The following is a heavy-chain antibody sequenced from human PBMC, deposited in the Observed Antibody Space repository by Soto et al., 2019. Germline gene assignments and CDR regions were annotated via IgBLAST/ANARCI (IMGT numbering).Heavy chain of an antibody. J-gene: IGHJ3*02. D-gene: IGHD2-21*02. Sequence: GGSLRLSCAASGFTVSSNYMSWVRQAPGKGLEWVSVIYSGGSTYYADSVKGRFTISRDNSKNTLYLQMNSLRAEDTAVYYCARDAYCGGDCYPSDAFDIWGQGTMVTVSS. CDR3: ARDAYCGGDCYPSDAFDI. CDR1: GFTVSSNY. CDR2: IYSGGST. V-gene: IGHV3-53*01.